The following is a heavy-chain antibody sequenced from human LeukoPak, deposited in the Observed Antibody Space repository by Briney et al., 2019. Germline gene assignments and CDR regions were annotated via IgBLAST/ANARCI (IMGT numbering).Heavy chain of an antibody. CDR1: GFTFNNFA. V-gene: IGHV3-23*01. Sequence: PGGSLRLSCAASGFTFNNFAMSWVRQAPGKGLEWVSAISASGVGTYYADSVKGRFTISRDNSKNTLYLDMISLRAEDTAFYYCAKDRRYCSGPTCLQYFDYWGQGTPVTVSS. J-gene: IGHJ4*02. D-gene: IGHD2-2*01. CDR2: ISASGVGT. CDR3: AKDRRYCSGPTCLQYFDY.